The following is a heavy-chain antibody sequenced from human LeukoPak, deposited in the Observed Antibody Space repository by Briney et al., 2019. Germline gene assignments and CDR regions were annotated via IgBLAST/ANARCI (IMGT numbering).Heavy chain of an antibody. Sequence: GGSLRLSCAASGFTFSSYSMNWVRQAPGEGLEWVSYISSSSSTIYYADSVKGRFTISRDNAKNTLYLQMNSLRAEDTAVYYCSTHYDSSGSTNWGQGTLVTVSS. J-gene: IGHJ4*02. CDR3: STHYDSSGSTN. CDR2: ISSSSSTI. D-gene: IGHD3-22*01. V-gene: IGHV3-48*01. CDR1: GFTFSSYS.